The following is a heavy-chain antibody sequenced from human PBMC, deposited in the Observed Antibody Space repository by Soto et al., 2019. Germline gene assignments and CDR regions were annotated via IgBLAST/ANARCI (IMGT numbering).Heavy chain of an antibody. CDR1: GFSLSNARMG. CDR3: ARILRYFDWLLTPPRYGMDV. D-gene: IGHD3-9*01. Sequence: QVTLKESGPVLVKPTETLTLTCTVSGFSLSNARMGVSWIRQPPGKALEWLAHIFSNDEKSYSTSLKSRLTISKDTSKSQVVLTMTNMDPVDTATDYCARILRYFDWLLTPPRYGMDVWGQGTTVTVSS. J-gene: IGHJ6*02. V-gene: IGHV2-26*01. CDR2: IFSNDEK.